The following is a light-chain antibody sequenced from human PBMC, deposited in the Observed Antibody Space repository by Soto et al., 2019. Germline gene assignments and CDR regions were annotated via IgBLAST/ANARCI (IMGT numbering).Light chain of an antibody. CDR3: QQLSRYPLT. Sequence: GDRVPIPCRATPGFTHDLGWYQQKPGKAPELLIYAASILQGGVPSRFSGSGAETEFSLTFRALQAEDFATYYCQQLSRYPLTFGGGTKVDIK. V-gene: IGKV1-17*01. J-gene: IGKJ4*01. CDR2: AAS. CDR1: PGFTHD.